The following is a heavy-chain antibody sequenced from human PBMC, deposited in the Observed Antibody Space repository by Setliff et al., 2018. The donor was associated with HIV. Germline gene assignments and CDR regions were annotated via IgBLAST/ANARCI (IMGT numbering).Heavy chain of an antibody. CDR1: GGSISSGIQY. CDR3: ARLYSGSYWGDDAFDI. D-gene: IGHD1-26*01. CDR2: ISYSGNA. J-gene: IGHJ3*02. Sequence: SETLSLTCNVSGGSISSGIQYWGWVRQSPGKGLEWIGTISYSGNAYYNPSLKSRVTISVDTSKSQFSLNVKSMTAADTAIYYCARLYSGSYWGDDAFDIWGQGTMVTVSS. V-gene: IGHV4-39*01.